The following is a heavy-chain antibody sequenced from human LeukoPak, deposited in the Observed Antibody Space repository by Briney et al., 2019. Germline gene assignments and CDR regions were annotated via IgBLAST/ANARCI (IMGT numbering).Heavy chain of an antibody. CDR1: GYTFTSYY. Sequence: ASVKVSCKASGYTFTSYYMHWVRQAPGQGLEWMGIINPSGGSTSYAQKFQGRVTMTRDTSTSTVYMELSSLRSEDTAVYYCARSRSKVNYGSGGMAFDIWGQGTMVTVSS. J-gene: IGHJ3*02. CDR3: ARSRSKVNYGSGGMAFDI. V-gene: IGHV1-46*01. CDR2: INPSGGST. D-gene: IGHD3-10*01.